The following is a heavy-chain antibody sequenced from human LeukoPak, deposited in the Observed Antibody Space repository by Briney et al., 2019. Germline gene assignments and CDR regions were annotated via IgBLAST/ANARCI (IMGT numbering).Heavy chain of an antibody. Sequence: PGGSLRLSCAASGFTFSSYAMHWVRQAPGKGLEWVAVISYDGSNKYYADSVKGRFTISRDNSKNTLYLQMNSLRAEDTAVYYCARDTLLRYQPGARFDPWGQGTLVTVSS. V-gene: IGHV3-30-3*01. CDR1: GFTFSSYA. D-gene: IGHD3-9*01. CDR2: ISYDGSNK. CDR3: ARDTLLRYQPGARFDP. J-gene: IGHJ5*02.